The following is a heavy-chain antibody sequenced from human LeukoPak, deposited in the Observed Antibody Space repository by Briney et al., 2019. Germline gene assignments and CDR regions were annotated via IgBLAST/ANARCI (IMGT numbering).Heavy chain of an antibody. CDR3: ARESGYCSSTSCSTNWFDP. Sequence: ASVKVSCKASGYTFTGYYMHWVRQAPGQGLEWMGWINPNSGGTNYAQKFQGRVTMTGDTSISTAYMELSRLRSDDTAVYYCARESGYCSSTSCSTNWFDPWGQGTLVTVSS. D-gene: IGHD2-2*01. J-gene: IGHJ5*02. V-gene: IGHV1-2*02. CDR1: GYTFTGYY. CDR2: INPNSGGT.